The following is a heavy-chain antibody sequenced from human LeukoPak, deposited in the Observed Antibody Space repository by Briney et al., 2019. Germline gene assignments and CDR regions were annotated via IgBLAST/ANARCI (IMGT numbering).Heavy chain of an antibody. J-gene: IGHJ4*02. D-gene: IGHD5-18*01. CDR3: AKDAGYIYGRTHYFDF. CDR1: GGSFSGYY. V-gene: IGHV4-34*01. Sequence: SETLSLTCAVYGGSFSGYYWSWIRQPPGKGLEWIGEINHSGSTNYNPSLKSRVTISVDTSKNQFSLKLSSVTAADTAVYYCAKDAGYIYGRTHYFDFWGQGTLVTVSS. CDR2: INHSGST.